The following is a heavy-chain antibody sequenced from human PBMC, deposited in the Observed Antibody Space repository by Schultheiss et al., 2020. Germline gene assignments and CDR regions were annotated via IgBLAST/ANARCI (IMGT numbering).Heavy chain of an antibody. J-gene: IGHJ6*02. D-gene: IGHD6-19*01. CDR1: GFTFSGSA. V-gene: IGHV3-73*01. Sequence: GGSLRLSCAASGFTFSGSAMHWVRQASGKGLEWVGRIRSKANSYATAYAASVKGRFTISRDDSKNTAYLQMNSLKTEDTAVYYCAREYSSGYDYYYGMDVWGQGTTVTVSS. CDR2: IRSKANSYAT. CDR3: AREYSSGYDYYYGMDV.